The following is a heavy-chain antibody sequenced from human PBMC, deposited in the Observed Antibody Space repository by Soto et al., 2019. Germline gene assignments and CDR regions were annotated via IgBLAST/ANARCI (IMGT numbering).Heavy chain of an antibody. J-gene: IGHJ3*02. D-gene: IGHD3-22*01. CDR2: IYHSGST. Sequence: SETLSLTCAVSSGSISSGGYSWSWIRQPPGKGLEWIGYIYHSGSTYYNPSLKSRVTISVDRSKNQFSLKLSSVTAADTAVYYCASTYYYDSSGYFHAFDIWGQGTMVTVSS. V-gene: IGHV4-30-2*01. CDR1: SGSISSGGYS. CDR3: ASTYYYDSSGYFHAFDI.